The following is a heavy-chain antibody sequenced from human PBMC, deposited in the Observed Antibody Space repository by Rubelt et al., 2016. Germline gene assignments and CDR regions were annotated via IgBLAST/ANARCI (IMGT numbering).Heavy chain of an antibody. J-gene: IGHJ4*02. CDR3: ATLYRDGSSNSFDY. CDR2: ISGSGGST. Sequence: GLEWVSAISGSGGSTYYADSVKGRFTISRDNSKNTLYLQMNSLRAEDTAVYYCATLYRDGSSNSFDYWGQGTLVTVSS. D-gene: IGHD5-24*01. V-gene: IGHV3-23*01.